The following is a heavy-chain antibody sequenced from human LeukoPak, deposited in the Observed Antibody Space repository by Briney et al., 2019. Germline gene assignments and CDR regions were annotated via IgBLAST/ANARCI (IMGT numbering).Heavy chain of an antibody. CDR1: GYTFTSYD. Sequence: ASVKVSCKASGYTFTSYDINWVRQATGQGLEWMGWMNPNSGNTGYAQKFQGRVTMTRNTSISTAYMELSSLRSEDTAVCYCARTPAIRRITIFGVVTPYYFDYWGQGTLVTVSS. CDR3: ARTPAIRRITIFGVVTPYYFDY. CDR2: MNPNSGNT. V-gene: IGHV1-8*01. D-gene: IGHD3-3*01. J-gene: IGHJ4*02.